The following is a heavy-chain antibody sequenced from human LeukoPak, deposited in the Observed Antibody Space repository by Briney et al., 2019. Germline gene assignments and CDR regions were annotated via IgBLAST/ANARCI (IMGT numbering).Heavy chain of an antibody. Sequence: SETLSLTCAVYGGSFSGYYWSWIRQPPGKGLEWIGEINHSGSTNYNPSLKSRVTISVDTSKNQFSLKLSSVTAADTAVYYCASSGSSRRWRRFDPWGQGTLVTVSS. CDR2: INHSGST. D-gene: IGHD4-23*01. V-gene: IGHV4-34*01. J-gene: IGHJ5*02. CDR3: ASSGSSRRWRRFDP. CDR1: GGSFSGYY.